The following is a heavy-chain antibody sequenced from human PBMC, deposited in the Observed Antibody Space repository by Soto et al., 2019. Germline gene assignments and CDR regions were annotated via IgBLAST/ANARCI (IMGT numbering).Heavy chain of an antibody. D-gene: IGHD6-6*01. V-gene: IGHV1-69*13. J-gene: IGHJ6*02. Sequence: ASVKVSCKAPGGTFTSYAISWVRQAPGQGLEWMGGIIPIFGTANYAQKFQGRVTITADESTSTAYMELSSLRSEDTAVYYCARSIEYSSSSGYYYYYGMDVWGQGTTVTVSS. CDR1: GGTFTSYA. CDR2: IIPIFGTA. CDR3: ARSIEYSSSSGYYYYYGMDV.